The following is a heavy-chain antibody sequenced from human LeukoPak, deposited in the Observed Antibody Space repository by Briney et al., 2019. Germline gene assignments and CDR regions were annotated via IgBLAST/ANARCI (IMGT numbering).Heavy chain of an antibody. J-gene: IGHJ3*02. V-gene: IGHV3-48*03. CDR1: GFTFSSYE. Sequence: GGTLRLSCVASGFTFSSYEMHWVRQAPGKGLEWLSYISSSGSTIYADSVKSRFTVSRDNVKDSMYLQMNRLRGEDTAVYYCAREFRYCSGTSCPGTFDIWGQGTMVTVSS. D-gene: IGHD2-2*01. CDR3: AREFRYCSGTSCPGTFDI. CDR2: ISSSGSTI.